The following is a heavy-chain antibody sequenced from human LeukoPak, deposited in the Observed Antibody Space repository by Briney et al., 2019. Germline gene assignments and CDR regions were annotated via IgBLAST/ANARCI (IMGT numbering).Heavy chain of an antibody. J-gene: IGHJ3*02. V-gene: IGHV4-34*01. CDR3: AGIYSGSYSHAFDI. CDR1: GGSFCGYY. CDR2: INHSGST. Sequence: SETLSLTCAVYGGSFCGYYWSWIPQPPGKGLEWMGEINHSGSTNYNPSLKSRVTISVDTSKNQFSLKLSSVTAADTAVYYCAGIYSGSYSHAFDIWGQGTMVTVSS. D-gene: IGHD1-26*01.